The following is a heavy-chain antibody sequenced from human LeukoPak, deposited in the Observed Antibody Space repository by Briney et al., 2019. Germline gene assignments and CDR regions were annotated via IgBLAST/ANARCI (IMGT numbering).Heavy chain of an antibody. CDR1: GFSLSTSGMC. D-gene: IGHD6-13*01. CDR3: PGIRPGYSTSWSFDSFDY. J-gene: IGHJ4*02. CDR2: IDWDDDK. V-gene: IGHV2-70*20. Sequence: SGPTLVKPTQTLTLTCTFSGFSLSTSGMCVSWVRQPPGKALEWLALIDWDDDKYYSTSLKTRLTISKDTSKNQVVLTMTNMDPVDTPPFYCPGIRPGYSTSWSFDSFDYGGKETRVPVPS.